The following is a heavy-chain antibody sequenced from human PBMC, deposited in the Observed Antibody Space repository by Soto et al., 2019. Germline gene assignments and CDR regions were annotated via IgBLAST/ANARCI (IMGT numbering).Heavy chain of an antibody. J-gene: IGHJ6*02. Sequence: SETLSLTSADYCGTFDGYYWTWLLQLPGAELESLGDINPSGSTNYNPSLKSRVTISVDTSKNQFSLKLTSVTAADTAVYYCARDRRYSYGYTPESKGYYYYGMDVWGQGTTVTVSS. CDR1: CGTFDGYY. D-gene: IGHD5-18*01. CDR2: INPSGST. CDR3: ARDRRYSYGYTPESKGYYYYGMDV. V-gene: IGHV4-34*01.